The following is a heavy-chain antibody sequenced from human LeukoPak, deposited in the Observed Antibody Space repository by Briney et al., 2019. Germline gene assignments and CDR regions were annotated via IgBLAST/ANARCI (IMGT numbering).Heavy chain of an antibody. Sequence: GASVKVSCKASGYTFTGYYMHWVRQAPGQGLEWMGWINPNSGGTNYAQKFQGRVTMTRDTSISTAYMELSRLRSDDTAVYFCAREVFSGYNRKAFDYWGQGTLSPSPQ. J-gene: IGHJ4*02. CDR2: INPNSGGT. CDR1: GYTFTGYY. V-gene: IGHV1-2*02. D-gene: IGHD1-14*01. CDR3: AREVFSGYNRKAFDY.